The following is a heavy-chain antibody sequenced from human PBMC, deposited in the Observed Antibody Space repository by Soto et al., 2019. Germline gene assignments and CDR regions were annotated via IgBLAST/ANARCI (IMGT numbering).Heavy chain of an antibody. D-gene: IGHD6-13*01. V-gene: IGHV5-51*01. J-gene: IGHJ5*02. CDR1: GYSFTSYW. Sequence: GESLKISCQGSGYSFTSYWIGWVRQMPGKGLEWMGIIYPGDSDTRYSPSFQGQVTFPADKSINTAYLQWRSLKASDTAIYYCARQIAAGTTFWFDPWGQGTLVTVSS. CDR3: ARQIAAGTTFWFDP. CDR2: IYPGDSDT.